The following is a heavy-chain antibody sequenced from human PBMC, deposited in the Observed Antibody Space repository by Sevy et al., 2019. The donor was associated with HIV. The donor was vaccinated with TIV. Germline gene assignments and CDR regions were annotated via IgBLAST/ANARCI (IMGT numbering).Heavy chain of an antibody. Sequence: GGSLRLSCAASGFTFSNYWMHWVRQAPGKGLVWVSRINSDGSSTIYAYSVKGRFTISRDNAKNTLYLQMNSLRAEDTAVYYCARLKEGLGYWGQGTLVTVSS. J-gene: IGHJ4*02. CDR3: ARLKEGLGY. CDR1: GFTFSNYW. V-gene: IGHV3-74*01. CDR2: INSDGSST. D-gene: IGHD3-16*01.